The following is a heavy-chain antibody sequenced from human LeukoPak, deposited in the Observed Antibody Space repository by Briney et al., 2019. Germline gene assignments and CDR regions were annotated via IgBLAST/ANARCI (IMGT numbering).Heavy chain of an antibody. CDR1: GFTFSSYG. V-gene: IGHV3-30*18. D-gene: IGHD3-10*01. J-gene: IGHJ4*02. CDR2: ISYDGSNK. Sequence: GRSLRLSCAASGFTFSSYGMHWVRQAPGKGLEWVAVISYDGSNKYYADSVKGRFTISRDNSKNTLYPQMNSLRAEDTAVYYCAKDGYYYGSGSYKDPYYFDYWGQGTLVTVSS. CDR3: AKDGYYYGSGSYKDPYYFDY.